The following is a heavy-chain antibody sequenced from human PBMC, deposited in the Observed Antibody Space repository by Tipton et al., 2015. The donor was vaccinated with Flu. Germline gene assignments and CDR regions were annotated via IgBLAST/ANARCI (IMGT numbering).Heavy chain of an antibody. CDR2: IIPILGIA. J-gene: IGHJ4*02. V-gene: IGHV1-69*01. CDR1: GGTFSSYA. CDR3: ARDRVGKSIAAAGMDY. D-gene: IGHD6-13*01. Sequence: QVQLVQSGAEVKKPGSSVKVSCKASGGTFSSYAISWVRQAPGQGLEWMGGIIPILGIANYAQKFQGRVTITADESTSTAYMELSSLRSEDTAVYYCARDRVGKSIAAAGMDYWGQGTLVTVSS.